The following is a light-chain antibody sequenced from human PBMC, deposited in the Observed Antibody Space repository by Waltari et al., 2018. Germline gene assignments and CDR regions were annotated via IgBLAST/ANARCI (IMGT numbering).Light chain of an antibody. CDR3: QQYKTYWS. CDR2: KAS. V-gene: IGKV1-5*03. Sequence: DIQMTQFPSTLSASVGDRVTITCRASQSIKNWLAWYQHKPGKAPSLLIYKASSLESGVPSRFSGSGFGTQVTLTISSLQPDDVATYYCQQYKTYWSFGQGTKLEIK. CDR1: QSIKNW. J-gene: IGKJ2*01.